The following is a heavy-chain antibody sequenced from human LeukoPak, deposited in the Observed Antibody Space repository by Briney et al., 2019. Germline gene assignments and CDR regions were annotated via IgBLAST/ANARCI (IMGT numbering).Heavy chain of an antibody. CDR2: INYSGNT. V-gene: IGHV4-59*01. CDR3: ARGYYDSRGYSHTFDI. Sequence: SETLSLTCAVSGASISSSYWSWIRQPPGKGLEWIGYINYSGNTKYNPSLESRVTISVDASNNQFSLRLSSVTAADTAFYYCARGYYDSRGYSHTFDIWGQGTLVTVSS. D-gene: IGHD3-22*01. J-gene: IGHJ3*02. CDR1: GASISSSY.